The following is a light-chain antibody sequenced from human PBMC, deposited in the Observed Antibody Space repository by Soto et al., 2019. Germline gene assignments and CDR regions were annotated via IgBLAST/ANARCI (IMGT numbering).Light chain of an antibody. V-gene: IGKV1-5*03. CDR1: QTISSW. CDR2: KAS. Sequence: DIQMTQSPSTLSGSVGDRVTITCRASQTISSWLAWYQQKPGKAPKPLIYKASTLKSGVPSRFSGSGSGTDFTLTISSLQPEDFATYFCQKTNSFPWTFGQGNKGDIK. CDR3: QKTNSFPWT. J-gene: IGKJ1*01.